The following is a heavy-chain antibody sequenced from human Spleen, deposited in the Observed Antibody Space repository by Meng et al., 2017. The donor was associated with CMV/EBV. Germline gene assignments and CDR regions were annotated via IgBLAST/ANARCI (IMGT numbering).Heavy chain of an antibody. V-gene: IGHV3-23*01. CDR3: ARASYRTNWYGTYLDH. D-gene: IGHD6-13*01. Sequence: YALTWVRQAPGKGLEWVSTIGGSGDSTYSADSVTGRFTLSRDNSKNTVYLQMNSLRADDTAVSYCARASYRTNWYGTYLDHWGLGTLVTVSS. CDR1: YA. CDR2: IGGSGDST. J-gene: IGHJ4*02.